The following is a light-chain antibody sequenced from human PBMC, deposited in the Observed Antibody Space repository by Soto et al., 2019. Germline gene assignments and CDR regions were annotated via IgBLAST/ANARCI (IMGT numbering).Light chain of an antibody. J-gene: IGKJ4*01. CDR3: QQANSFPLT. CDR2: AAS. CDR1: QGISSW. Sequence: DIQMTQSPSSVSASVVGRVTITFRASQGISSWLAWHQQKPGKAPKLLIYAASSLQSGVPSRFSGSGSGTGFTLTISSLQPEDFATYYCQQANSFPLTFGGGTKVDIK. V-gene: IGKV1-12*01.